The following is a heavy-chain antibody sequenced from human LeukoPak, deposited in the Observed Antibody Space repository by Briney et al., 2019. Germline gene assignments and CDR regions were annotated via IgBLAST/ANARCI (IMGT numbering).Heavy chain of an antibody. CDR2: MNPNTGGT. J-gene: IGHJ5*02. V-gene: IGHV1-2*02. Sequence: ASVKVSCKASGYTFTDYYIHWVRQAPGQGLQWMGWMNPNTGGTRYAQKFQGRVTMARDTSINTAYMELRGLISDDTAVYYCARVRGENWFDPWGQGTLVTVSS. CDR3: ARVRGENWFDP. CDR1: GYTFTDYY.